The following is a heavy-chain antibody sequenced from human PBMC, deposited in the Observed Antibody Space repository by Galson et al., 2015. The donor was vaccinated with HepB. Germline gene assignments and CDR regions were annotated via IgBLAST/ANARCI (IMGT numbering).Heavy chain of an antibody. CDR3: TRHREEYDVTDPDFDY. Sequence: SLRLSCAASGFTFSGSAMHWVRQASGKGLEWVGRIRSKANSYATAYAASVKGRFTISRDDSKSTAYLQMNSLKTEDTAVYYCTRHREEYDVTDPDFDYWGQGTLVTVSS. CDR2: IRSKANSYAT. CDR1: GFTFSGSA. D-gene: IGHD2/OR15-2a*01. J-gene: IGHJ4*02. V-gene: IGHV3-73*01.